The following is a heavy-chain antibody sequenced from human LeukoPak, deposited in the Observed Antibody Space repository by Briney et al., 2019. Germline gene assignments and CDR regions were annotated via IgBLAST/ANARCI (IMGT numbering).Heavy chain of an antibody. D-gene: IGHD3-10*01. CDR2: IWYDGSNK. CDR3: ASSPLWFGEQYSDY. V-gene: IGHV3-33*01. CDR1: GFTFSSYG. Sequence: PGRSLRLSCAASGFTFSSYGMHWVRQAPGKGLEWVAVIWYDGSNKYYADSVKGRFTISRDNSKNTLYLQMNSLRAEDTAVYYCASSPLWFGEQYSDYWGQGTLVTVSS. J-gene: IGHJ4*02.